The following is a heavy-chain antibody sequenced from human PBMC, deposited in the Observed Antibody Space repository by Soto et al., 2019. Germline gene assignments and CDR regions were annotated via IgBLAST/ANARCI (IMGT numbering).Heavy chain of an antibody. CDR3: ARARGSYLYFDY. Sequence: TSETLSLTCAVSGGSISSSNWWSWVRQPPGKGLEWIGEIYHSGSTNYNPSLKSRVTISVDKSKNQFSLKLSSVTAADTAVYYCARARGSYLYFDYWGQGTLVTVSS. CDR2: IYHSGST. V-gene: IGHV4-4*02. J-gene: IGHJ4*02. D-gene: IGHD1-26*01. CDR1: GGSISSSNW.